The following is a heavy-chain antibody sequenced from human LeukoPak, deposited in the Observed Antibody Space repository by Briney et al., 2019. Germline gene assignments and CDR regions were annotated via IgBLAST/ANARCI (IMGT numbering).Heavy chain of an antibody. D-gene: IGHD2-2*01. Sequence: GASVKVSCKASGYTFTSYAMNWVRQAPGQGLEWMGGIIPIFGTANYAQKFQGRVTITADESTSTAYMELSSLRSEDTAVYYCASNGVCSSTSCLDYYYYYYMDVWGKGTTVTVSS. J-gene: IGHJ6*03. CDR2: IIPIFGTA. CDR3: ASNGVCSSTSCLDYYYYYYMDV. CDR1: GYTFTSYA. V-gene: IGHV1-69*13.